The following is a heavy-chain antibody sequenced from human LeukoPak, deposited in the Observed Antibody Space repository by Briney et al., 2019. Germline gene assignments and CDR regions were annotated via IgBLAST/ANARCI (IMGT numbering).Heavy chain of an antibody. CDR3: ARDYVTMIVVVIGY. J-gene: IGHJ4*02. Sequence: GGSLRLSCAASGFTFSSYAMSWVRQAPGKGLEWVSGVTGSGGSTYYADSVKGRFTISRDNSKNTLYLQMNSLRPEDTAVYYCARDYVTMIVVVIGYWGQGTLVTVSS. D-gene: IGHD3-22*01. CDR1: GFTFSSYA. CDR2: VTGSGGST. V-gene: IGHV3-23*01.